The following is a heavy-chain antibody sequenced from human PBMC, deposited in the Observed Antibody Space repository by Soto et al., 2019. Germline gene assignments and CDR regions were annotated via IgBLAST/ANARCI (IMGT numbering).Heavy chain of an antibody. CDR3: ASGSALSYYYYYMDV. J-gene: IGHJ6*03. Sequence: GGSLRLSCAASGFTFSSYSMNWVRQAPGKGLEWVSSISSSSSSYIYYADSVKGRFTISRDNAKNSLYLQMNSLRAEDTAVYYCASGSALSYYYYYMDVWGKGTTVTVSS. CDR2: ISSSSSSYI. V-gene: IGHV3-21*01. D-gene: IGHD3-10*01. CDR1: GFTFSSYS.